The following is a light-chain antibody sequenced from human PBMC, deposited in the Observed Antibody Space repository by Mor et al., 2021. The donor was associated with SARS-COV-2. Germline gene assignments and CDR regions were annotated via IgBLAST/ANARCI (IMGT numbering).Light chain of an antibody. CDR3: SSYTSSSTLDWV. V-gene: IGLV2-14*03. Sequence: IYDVSNRPSGVSNRFSGSKSGNTASLTISGLQAEDEADYYCSSYTSSSTLDWVFGGGTKLTVL. CDR2: DVS. J-gene: IGLJ3*02.